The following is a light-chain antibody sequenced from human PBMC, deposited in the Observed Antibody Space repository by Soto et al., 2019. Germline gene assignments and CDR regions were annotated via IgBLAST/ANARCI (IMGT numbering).Light chain of an antibody. V-gene: IGKV1-33*01. Sequence: DIQMTQSPSSLSASVGDRATITCQASQAISNHLNWYQQKPGKAPNLLIYDESNLETGVPSRFSGSGSGTESTFTISSVLPEDIGTFYYQQYDDLPYTFGQGTNLEIK. CDR3: QQYDDLPYT. CDR2: DES. J-gene: IGKJ2*01. CDR1: QAISNH.